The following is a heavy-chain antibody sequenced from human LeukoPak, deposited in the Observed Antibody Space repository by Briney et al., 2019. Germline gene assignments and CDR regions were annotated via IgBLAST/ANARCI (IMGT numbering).Heavy chain of an antibody. Sequence: SETLSLTCAVYGESLNGHYWSWIRQSPGKGLEWIGEGSERGGTKFNPSLKSRVTISADTSKNQFSLKLSSVTAADTAVYHCAKNGQSGFSFDPWGRGTQVTVSS. J-gene: IGHJ5*02. V-gene: IGHV4-34*01. CDR1: GESLNGHY. CDR3: AKNGQSGFSFDP. D-gene: IGHD1-26*01. CDR2: GSERGGT.